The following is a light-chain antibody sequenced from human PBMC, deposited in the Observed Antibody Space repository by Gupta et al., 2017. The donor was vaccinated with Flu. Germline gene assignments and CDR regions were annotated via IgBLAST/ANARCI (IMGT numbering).Light chain of an antibody. CDR3: QQRVNTPWT. CDR1: QSIGTY. Sequence: DIKMTQSPSSLSASIGDRVTIICRASQSIGTYLNWYQQQPGKAPSLLIYAASNLQSGVPSRFSGGGSGTDFTLAISGLQPDDFATYFCQQRVNTPWTFGQGTKVDVK. J-gene: IGKJ1*01. CDR2: AAS. V-gene: IGKV1-39*01.